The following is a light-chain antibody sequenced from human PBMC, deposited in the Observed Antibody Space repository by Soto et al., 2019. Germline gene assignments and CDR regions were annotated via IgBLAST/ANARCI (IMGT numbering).Light chain of an antibody. V-gene: IGKV3-15*01. CDR1: QSIGSY. CDR2: DAS. CDR3: QQYNNWPPLT. Sequence: EIVLTQSPATLSLSLGERATLSCRASQSIGSYLAWYQHKLGQPPRLLIYDASNRATGIPARFSGSGSGTEFTLTISSLQSEDVAVYYCQQYNNWPPLTFGGGTKVEIK. J-gene: IGKJ4*01.